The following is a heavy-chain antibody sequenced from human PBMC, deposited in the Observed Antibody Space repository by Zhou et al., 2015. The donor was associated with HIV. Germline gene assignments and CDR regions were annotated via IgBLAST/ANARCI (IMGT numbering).Heavy chain of an antibody. CDR3: ARRGNYFDSGNYRYWFDP. CDR2: ISAYNGKT. Sequence: QVQLVQSGAEVKKPGASVKVSCKASGYTFTSYGISWVRQARGQGLEWMGWISAYNGKTNYAQKFQGRVTMTTDTSTSTAYMELRSLRSDDTAVYYCARRGNYFDSGNYRYWFDPWGQGTLVTVSS. V-gene: IGHV1-18*01. CDR1: GYTFTSYG. D-gene: IGHD3-10*01. J-gene: IGHJ5*02.